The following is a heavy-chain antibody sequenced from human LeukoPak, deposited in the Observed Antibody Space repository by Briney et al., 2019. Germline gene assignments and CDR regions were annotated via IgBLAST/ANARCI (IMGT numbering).Heavy chain of an antibody. CDR2: INHSGST. Sequence: SETLSLTCAVYGGSFSGCYWSWIRQPPGKGLEWIGEINHSGSTNYNPSLKSRVTISVDTSKNQFSLKLSSVTAADTAVYYCARGNGVYVWGSYRYDYWGQGTLVTVSS. V-gene: IGHV4-34*01. CDR1: GGSFSGCY. D-gene: IGHD3-16*02. J-gene: IGHJ4*02. CDR3: ARGNGVYVWGSYRYDY.